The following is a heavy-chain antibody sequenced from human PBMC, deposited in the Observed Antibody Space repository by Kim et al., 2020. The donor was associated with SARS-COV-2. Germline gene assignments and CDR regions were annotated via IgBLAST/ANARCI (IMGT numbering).Heavy chain of an antibody. J-gene: IGHJ6*02. D-gene: IGHD6-6*01. Sequence: GESLKISCKGSGYSFTSYWIGWVRQMPGKGLEWMGIIYPGDSDTRYSPSFQGQVTISADKSISTAYLQWSSLKASDTAMYYCARPRFSSSFPYSYYGMDVWGQGTTVTVSS. CDR2: IYPGDSDT. CDR3: ARPRFSSSFPYSYYGMDV. CDR1: GYSFTSYW. V-gene: IGHV5-51*01.